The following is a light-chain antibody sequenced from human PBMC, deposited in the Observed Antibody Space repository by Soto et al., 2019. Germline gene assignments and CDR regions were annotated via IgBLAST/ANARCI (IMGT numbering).Light chain of an antibody. V-gene: IGKV3-15*01. Sequence: EIVMTQPPATLSVSPGETATLSCRASQSVSSNLAWYQQKPGQAPRLLIYGASTRATGIPARFSGSGSGTEFTLTISSLQPEDFATYYCQQSYSTRTFGQGTKVDIK. J-gene: IGKJ1*01. CDR3: QQSYSTRT. CDR1: QSVSSN. CDR2: GAS.